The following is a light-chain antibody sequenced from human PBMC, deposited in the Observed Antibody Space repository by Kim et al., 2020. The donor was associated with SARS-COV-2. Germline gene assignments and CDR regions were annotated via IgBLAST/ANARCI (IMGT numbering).Light chain of an antibody. CDR2: GAS. J-gene: IGKJ1*01. Sequence: QGERATLSGRASQSVSSSYLAWYQQKPGQAPRLLIYGASSRATGIPDRFSGSGSGTDFTLTISRLEPEDFAVYYCQQYGSSPRGTFGQGTKVDIK. CDR3: QQYGSSPRGT. V-gene: IGKV3-20*01. CDR1: QSVSSSY.